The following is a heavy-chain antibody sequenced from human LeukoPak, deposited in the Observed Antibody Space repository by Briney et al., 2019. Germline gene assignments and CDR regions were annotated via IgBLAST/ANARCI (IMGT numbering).Heavy chain of an antibody. V-gene: IGHV4-31*01. CDR2: IYYSGST. CDR1: GGSINSGGYY. J-gene: IGHJ5*02. D-gene: IGHD5-24*01. Sequence: SETLSLTCTVSGGSINSGGYYWSWIRQHPGKGLEWIGYIYYSGSTYYNPSLKSQITISVDTSKNQFSLKLSSVTAADTAVYYCARGRDGYNHWGQGTLVTVSS. CDR3: ARGRDGYNH.